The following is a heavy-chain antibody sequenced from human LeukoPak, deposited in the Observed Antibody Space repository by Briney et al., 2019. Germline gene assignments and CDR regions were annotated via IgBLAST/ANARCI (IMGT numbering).Heavy chain of an antibody. D-gene: IGHD3-10*01. J-gene: IGHJ3*02. CDR2: IYYSGSA. CDR1: GGSISSGSYY. Sequence: SQTLSLTCTVSGGSISSGSYYWSWIRQPAGKGLEWIGYIYYSGSANYNPSLKSRVTISVDTSKNQFSLKLSSVTAADTAVYYCARLIWFGSASDIWGQGTMVTVSS. V-gene: IGHV4-61*10. CDR3: ARLIWFGSASDI.